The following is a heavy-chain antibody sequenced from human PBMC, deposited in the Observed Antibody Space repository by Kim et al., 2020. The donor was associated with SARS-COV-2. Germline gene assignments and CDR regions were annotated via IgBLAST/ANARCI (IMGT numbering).Heavy chain of an antibody. V-gene: IGHV4-39*01. Sequence: SETLSLTCTVSGGSISSSSYYWGWIRQPPGKGPEWIGNIYYSGSTYYNPSLKSRVTISVDTSKNQFSLKLSSVTAADTAVYYCARRNYYDSSGYYAYWGQGTLVTVSS. J-gene: IGHJ4*02. CDR2: IYYSGST. D-gene: IGHD3-22*01. CDR3: ARRNYYDSSGYYAY. CDR1: GGSISSSSYY.